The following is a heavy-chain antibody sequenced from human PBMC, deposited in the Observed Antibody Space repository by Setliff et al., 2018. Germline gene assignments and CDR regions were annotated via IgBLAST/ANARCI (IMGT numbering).Heavy chain of an antibody. Sequence: PGGSLRLSCVASGFTFSNYGMHWVRQAPGKGLEWVSRLNEDGSTTTCADAVKGRFTISRDNSRNTLYLQMKSLRAEDTAIYYCATSTITTYYFDYWGHGTLVTVSS. V-gene: IGHV3-74*03. CDR3: ATSTITTYYFDY. CDR1: GFTFSNYG. J-gene: IGHJ4*01. D-gene: IGHD4-4*01. CDR2: LNEDGSTT.